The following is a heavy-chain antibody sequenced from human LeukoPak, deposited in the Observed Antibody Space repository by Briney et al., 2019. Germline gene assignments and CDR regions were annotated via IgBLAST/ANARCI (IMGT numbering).Heavy chain of an antibody. J-gene: IGHJ4*02. D-gene: IGHD6-13*01. V-gene: IGHV3-11*06. CDR2: ISRAGSHT. CDR3: ARVGSTAEAGTPDY. Sequence: GGSLRLSCAASGFTFSDYYMSWIRQAPGKGLEWLSYISRAGSHTPYADSVKGRFTVSRDNAKNSLSLELNSLRVDDTAIYYCARVGSTAEAGTPDYWGQGTLVTVSS. CDR1: GFTFSDYY.